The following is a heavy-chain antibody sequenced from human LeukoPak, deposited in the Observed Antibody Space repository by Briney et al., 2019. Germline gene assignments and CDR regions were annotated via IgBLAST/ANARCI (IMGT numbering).Heavy chain of an antibody. Sequence: SQTLSLTCTVSGGFISSGDYYWSWIREPPRKGLELIGYVYYSESAYYNTCLKSRVTISLDTSKHQFSLKLSSVTAADSAVYYGARDLTMVRGDNWFGPWGQGTLVTVSS. CDR2: VYYSESA. J-gene: IGHJ5*02. V-gene: IGHV4-30-4*01. D-gene: IGHD3-10*01. CDR1: GGFISSGDYY. CDR3: ARDLTMVRGDNWFGP.